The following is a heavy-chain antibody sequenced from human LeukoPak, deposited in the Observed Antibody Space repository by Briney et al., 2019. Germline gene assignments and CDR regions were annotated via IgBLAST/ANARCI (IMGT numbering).Heavy chain of an antibody. CDR2: IRYDGSNK. J-gene: IGHJ6*03. Sequence: GGSLRLSCAASGFTFSSYGMHWVRQAPGKGLEWVAFIRYDGSNKYYADSVKGRFTISRDNAKNSLYLQMNSLRAEDTAVYYCAKGGGYEAQYYYCYLDVWGKGTTVTISS. CDR1: GFTFSSYG. D-gene: IGHD5-12*01. V-gene: IGHV3-30*02. CDR3: AKGGGYEAQYYYCYLDV.